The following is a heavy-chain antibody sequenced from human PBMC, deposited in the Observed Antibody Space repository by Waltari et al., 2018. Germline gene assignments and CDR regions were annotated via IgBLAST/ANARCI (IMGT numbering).Heavy chain of an antibody. CDR2: IKPDGSQQ. Sequence: EVQLVDSGDGLVRPGGSLRLSCAASGITLGSNGMSWVRQAPGRGLEWLANIKPDGSQQYYVDSVRGRFSISRDNAKNSLYLQLNSLRAEDTAIYYCARDFNWGWDFWGQGTLVTISS. J-gene: IGHJ4*02. V-gene: IGHV3-7*03. D-gene: IGHD7-27*01. CDR3: ARDFNWGWDF. CDR1: GITLGSNG.